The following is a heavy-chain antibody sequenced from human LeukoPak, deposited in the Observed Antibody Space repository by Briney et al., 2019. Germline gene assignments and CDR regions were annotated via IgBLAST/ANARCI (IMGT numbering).Heavy chain of an antibody. V-gene: IGHV3-30-3*01. CDR2: ISYDGSNK. CDR1: GFTFSSYA. CDR3: AISSGWLYY. Sequence: PGGSLRLSCAASGFTFSSYAMHWVRQAPGKGLEWVAVISYDGSNKYYADSVKGRFTISRDNSKNTLYLQMNSLRAEDTAVYYCAISSGWLYYWGQGTLVTVSS. D-gene: IGHD6-19*01. J-gene: IGHJ4*02.